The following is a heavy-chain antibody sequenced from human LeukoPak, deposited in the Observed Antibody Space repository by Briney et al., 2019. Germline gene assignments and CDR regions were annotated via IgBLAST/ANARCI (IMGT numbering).Heavy chain of an antibody. J-gene: IGHJ4*02. CDR1: GFTFSSYG. Sequence: GVSLRLSCAASGFTFSSYGMHWVRQAPEKGLEWVSAISGSGGSTYYADSVKGRFTISRDNSKNTLYLQMNSLRAEDTAVYYCAKDLISGDYDFWSGFDYWGQGTLVTVSS. CDR3: AKDLISGDYDFWSGFDY. CDR2: ISGSGGST. V-gene: IGHV3-23*01. D-gene: IGHD3-3*01.